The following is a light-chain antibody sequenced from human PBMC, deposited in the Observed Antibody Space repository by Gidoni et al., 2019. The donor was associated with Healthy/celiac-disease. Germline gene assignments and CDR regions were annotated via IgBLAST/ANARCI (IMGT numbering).Light chain of an antibody. V-gene: IGLV1-47*01. CDR2: RNN. CDR1: STNIGSNY. CDR3: AAWDDSLSGRVV. J-gene: IGLJ2*01. Sequence: QSVLTPPPSASGTPVQRVTISYSGSSTNIGSNYVYWYQQLPGTAPKLLIYRNNQRPSGVPDRFSGSKSGTSASLAISGLRSEDEADYYCAAWDDSLSGRVVFGGGAKLTVL.